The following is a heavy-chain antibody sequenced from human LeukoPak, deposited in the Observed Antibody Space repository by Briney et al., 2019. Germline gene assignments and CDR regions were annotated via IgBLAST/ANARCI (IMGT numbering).Heavy chain of an antibody. J-gene: IGHJ4*02. CDR2: MNPNSGNT. V-gene: IGHV1-8*01. CDR3: ARGRFGIAAAGTLIDY. D-gene: IGHD6-13*01. Sequence: ASVKVSCKASGDTFTSYDINWVRQATGQGLEWMGWMNPNSGNTGYAQKFQGRVTMTRNTSISTAYMELSSLRSEDTAVYYCARGRFGIAAAGTLIDYWGQGTLVTVSS. CDR1: GDTFTSYD.